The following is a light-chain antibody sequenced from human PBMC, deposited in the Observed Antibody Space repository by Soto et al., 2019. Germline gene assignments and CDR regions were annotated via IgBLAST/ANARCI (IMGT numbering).Light chain of an antibody. CDR2: DTN. Sequence: QSVLTQPPSVSAAPGQKVTISCSGSSSNIGSNYVSWYQQLPGTAPKLLIYDTNKRPSGIPDRFSGSKSGTSATLDITGLQTGDEADYYCGTWDSSLSAEVVFGGGTKLTVL. J-gene: IGLJ2*01. CDR1: SSNIGSNY. CDR3: GTWDSSLSAEVV. V-gene: IGLV1-51*01.